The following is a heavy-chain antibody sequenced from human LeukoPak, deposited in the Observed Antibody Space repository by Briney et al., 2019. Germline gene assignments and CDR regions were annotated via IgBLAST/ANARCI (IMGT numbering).Heavy chain of an antibody. V-gene: IGHV1-58*01. J-gene: IGHJ6*02. CDR1: GFTFTSSA. CDR2: IVVGSGNT. D-gene: IGHD6-19*01. CDR3: AAGIAVVRPGYYYYYYYGMDV. Sequence: SVKVSCKASGFTFTSSAVQWVRQARGQRLEWIGWIVVGSGNTNYAQKFQERVTITRDMSTSTAYMELSSLRSEDTAVYYCAAGIAVVRPGYYYYYYYGMDVWGQGTTVTVSS.